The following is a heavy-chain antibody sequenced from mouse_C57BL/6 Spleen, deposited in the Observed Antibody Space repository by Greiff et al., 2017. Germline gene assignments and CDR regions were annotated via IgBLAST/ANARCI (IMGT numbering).Heavy chain of an antibody. CDR2: IRSKSNNYAT. D-gene: IGHD2-5*01. CDR1: GFSFNTYA. Sequence: EVKLVESGGGLVQPKGSLKLSCAASGFSFNTYAMNWVRQAPGKGLEWVARIRSKSNNYATYYADSVKDRFTISRDDSESMLYLQMNNLKTEDTAMYYCVREGYSNHFDYWGQGTTLTVSS. J-gene: IGHJ2*01. V-gene: IGHV10-1*01. CDR3: VREGYSNHFDY.